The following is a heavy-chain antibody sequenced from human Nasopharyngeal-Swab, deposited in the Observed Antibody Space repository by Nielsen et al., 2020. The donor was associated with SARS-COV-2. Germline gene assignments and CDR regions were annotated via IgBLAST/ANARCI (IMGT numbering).Heavy chain of an antibody. J-gene: IGHJ6*03. CDR3: ARHAGSSWDYYYYYYMDV. V-gene: IGHV4-39*01. Sequence: SETLSLTCTVSGGSISSGGYYWSWIRQHPGKGLEWIGYIYYSGSTYYNPSLKSRVTISVDTSKNQFSLKLSSVTAADTAVYYCARHAGSSWDYYYYYYMDVWGKGTTVTVSS. CDR1: GGSISSGGYY. D-gene: IGHD6-13*01. CDR2: IYYSGST.